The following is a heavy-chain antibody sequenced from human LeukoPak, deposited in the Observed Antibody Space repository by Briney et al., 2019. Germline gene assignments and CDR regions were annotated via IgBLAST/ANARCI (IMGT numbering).Heavy chain of an antibody. Sequence: ASVKVSCKASGYTFTGYYMHWVRQAPGQGLEWMGWINPNSGGTNYAQKFQGRVTMTRDTSISTAYMELRSLRSDDTAVYYCARDAVAGGIFDYWGQGTLVTVSS. J-gene: IGHJ4*02. CDR1: GYTFTGYY. CDR3: ARDAVAGGIFDY. D-gene: IGHD6-19*01. CDR2: INPNSGGT. V-gene: IGHV1-2*02.